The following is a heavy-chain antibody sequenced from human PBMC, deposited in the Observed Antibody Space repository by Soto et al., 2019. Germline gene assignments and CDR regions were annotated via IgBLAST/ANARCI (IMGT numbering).Heavy chain of an antibody. Sequence: EVQLVESGGGLVQPGRSLRLSCAASGFTFDDYAMHWVRQAPGKGLEWVSGIRGESSTITYADSVKGRFTISRDNAKNALYLQMNSLRAEDTALYYCAKDRAPHYFDASGYFFDFWGQGTLVAVSS. V-gene: IGHV3-9*01. J-gene: IGHJ4*02. CDR3: AKDRAPHYFDASGYFFDF. CDR1: GFTFDDYA. D-gene: IGHD3-22*01. CDR2: IRGESSTI.